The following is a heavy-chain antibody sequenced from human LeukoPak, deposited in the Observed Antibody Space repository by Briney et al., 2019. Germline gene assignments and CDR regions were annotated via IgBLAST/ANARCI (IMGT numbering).Heavy chain of an antibody. CDR1: GYSFTGQD. V-gene: IGHV1-2*02. Sequence: ASVKVSCKASGYSFTGQDMHWVGQARGQGGEWMGWINANTGGTNYAQKFQGRVTITTDTTISAAFMQLSRLTSDDTAVYYCASYPRYSSSPPFDYWGQGTLVTVST. J-gene: IGHJ4*02. CDR2: INANTGGT. CDR3: ASYPRYSSSPPFDY. D-gene: IGHD6-6*01.